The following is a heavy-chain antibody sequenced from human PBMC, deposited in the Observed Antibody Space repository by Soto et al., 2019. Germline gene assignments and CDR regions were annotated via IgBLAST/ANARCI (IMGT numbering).Heavy chain of an antibody. CDR2: ISSSSSYT. CDR1: GFTFSDYY. Sequence: GSLRLSCAASGFTFSDYYMSWIRQAPGKGLEWVSYISSSSSYTNYADSVKGRFTISRDNAKNSLYLQMNSLRAEDTAVYYCARVPLLWFGELSKAYYYYGMDVWGQGTTVTVSS. CDR3: ARVPLLWFGELSKAYYYYGMDV. J-gene: IGHJ6*02. D-gene: IGHD3-10*01. V-gene: IGHV3-11*06.